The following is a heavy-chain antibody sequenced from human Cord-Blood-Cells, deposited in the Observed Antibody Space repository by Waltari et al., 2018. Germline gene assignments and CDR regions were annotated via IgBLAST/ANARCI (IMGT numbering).Heavy chain of an antibody. D-gene: IGHD3-16*02. CDR2: IYYSGST. V-gene: IGHV4-59*08. CDR1: GGSISSYY. CDR3: ARWDYVWGSYRYDAFDI. J-gene: IGHJ3*02. Sequence: QVQLQESGPGLVKPSETLSLTCTVSGGSISSYYWSWIRQPQGKGLEWIGYIYYSGSTNYNPSRKSRVTISVDTSKNQFSRKLSSVTAADTAVYYCARWDYVWGSYRYDAFDIWGQGTMVTVSS.